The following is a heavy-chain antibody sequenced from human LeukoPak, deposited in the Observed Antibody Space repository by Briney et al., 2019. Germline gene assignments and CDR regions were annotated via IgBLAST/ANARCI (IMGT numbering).Heavy chain of an antibody. CDR2: ISYDGSNK. CDR3: ARGSYYYDSSGYCWYFDL. V-gene: IGHV3-30*14. J-gene: IGHJ2*01. CDR1: GFTFSSYA. D-gene: IGHD3-22*01. Sequence: PGGSLRLSCAASGFTFSSYAMHWVRQAPGKGLEWVAVISYDGSNKYYADSVKGRFTISRDNSKNTLYLQMNSLRAEDTAVYYCARGSYYYDSSGYCWYFDLWGRGTLVTVSS.